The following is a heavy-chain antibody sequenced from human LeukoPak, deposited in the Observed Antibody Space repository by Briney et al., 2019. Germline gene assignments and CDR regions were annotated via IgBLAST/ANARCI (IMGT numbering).Heavy chain of an antibody. CDR1: GFTFSSYA. CDR2: ISGSGGST. V-gene: IGHV3-23*01. Sequence: PGGSLRLSCAASGFTFSSYAMSWVRQAPGKGLEWVSAISGSGGSTYYADSVKGRFTISRDNSKNTLYLQMNSLRAEDTAVYYCAKQLPVLRITMIVVVPDAFDIWGQGTMVTASS. D-gene: IGHD3-22*01. J-gene: IGHJ3*02. CDR3: AKQLPVLRITMIVVVPDAFDI.